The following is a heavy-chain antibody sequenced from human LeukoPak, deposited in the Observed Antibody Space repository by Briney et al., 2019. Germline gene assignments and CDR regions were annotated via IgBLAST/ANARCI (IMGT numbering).Heavy chain of an antibody. Sequence: SETLSLTCAVYGGTFREYYWTWIRQSPGKGLEWVGRIYSHGNANYNPSLNSRVTMSLDTSKNQFSLKLTSVTAADTAVYYCARFRMTASATAAFDLWGQGTLVTVSS. D-gene: IGHD6-13*01. CDR3: ARFRMTASATAAFDL. V-gene: IGHV4-59*10. CDR1: GGTFREYY. J-gene: IGHJ3*01. CDR2: IYSHGNA.